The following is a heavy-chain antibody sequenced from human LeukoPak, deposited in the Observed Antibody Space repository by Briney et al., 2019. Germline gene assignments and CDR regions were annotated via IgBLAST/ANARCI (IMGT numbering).Heavy chain of an antibody. CDR2: ISSSSSYI. CDR3: ARGLSYYDSSGYYYVVTYFDY. V-gene: IGHV3-21*01. D-gene: IGHD3-22*01. CDR1: GFTFSSYS. J-gene: IGHJ4*02. Sequence: KSGGSLRLSCAASGFTFSSYSMNWVRQAPGKGLEWVSSISSSSSYIYYADSVKGRFTISRDNAKNSLYLQMNSLRAEGTAVYYCARGLSYYDSSGYYYVVTYFDYWGQGTLVTVSS.